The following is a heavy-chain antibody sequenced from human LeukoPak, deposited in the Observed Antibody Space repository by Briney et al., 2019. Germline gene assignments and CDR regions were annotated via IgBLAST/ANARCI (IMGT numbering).Heavy chain of an antibody. CDR3: AKENRIAVADTLGEGYYYGMDV. CDR2: ISWNSGSI. CDR1: GFTFDDYA. Sequence: PGGSLRLSCAASGFTFDDYAMHWVRQAPGKGLEWVSGISWNSGSIGYADSVKGRFTISRDNAKNSLYLQMNSLRAEDTALYYCAKENRIAVADTLGEGYYYGMDVWGQGTTVTVSS. J-gene: IGHJ6*02. V-gene: IGHV3-9*01. D-gene: IGHD6-19*01.